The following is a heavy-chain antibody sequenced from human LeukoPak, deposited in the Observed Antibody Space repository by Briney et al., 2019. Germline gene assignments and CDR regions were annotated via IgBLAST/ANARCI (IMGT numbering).Heavy chain of an antibody. D-gene: IGHD6-19*01. V-gene: IGHV4-59*12. CDR3: ARDSRSGWGNWFDP. CDR1: GGSISSYY. CDR2: IYYSGST. Sequence: SETLSLTCTVSGGSISSYYWSWIRQPPGKGLEWIGYIYYSGSTNYNPSLKSRVAISVDTSKNQFSLKLSSVTAADTAVYYCARDSRSGWGNWFDPWGQGTLVTVSS. J-gene: IGHJ5*02.